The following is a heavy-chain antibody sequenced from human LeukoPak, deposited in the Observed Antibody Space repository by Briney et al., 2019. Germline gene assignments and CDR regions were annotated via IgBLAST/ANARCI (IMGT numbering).Heavy chain of an antibody. J-gene: IGHJ6*03. V-gene: IGHV4-59*08. D-gene: IGHD3-16*02. CDR3: ARHIGGGIEDMDV. Sequence: PSETLSLTCTVSGGSIGTYYWSWLRQSPGKGLEWIGYIYVTGTRYNPYLQSRVTISVDRSRNQFFLKMSSVTAADTAVYYCARHIGGGIEDMDVWGKGTKVIVSS. CDR2: IYVTGT. CDR1: GGSIGTYY.